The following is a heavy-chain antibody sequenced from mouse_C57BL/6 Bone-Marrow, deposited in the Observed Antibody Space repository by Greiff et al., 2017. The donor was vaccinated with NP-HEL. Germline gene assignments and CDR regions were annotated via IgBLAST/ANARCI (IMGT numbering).Heavy chain of an antibody. CDR2: INPNYGTT. D-gene: IGHD2-3*01. J-gene: IGHJ2*01. CDR1: GYSFTDYN. Sequence: VHVKQSGPELVKPGASVKISCKASGYSFTDYNMNWVKQSNGKSLEWIGVINPNYGTTSYNQKFKGKATLTVDQSSSTAYMQLNSLTSEDSAVYYCARCPLRWLLPHFDYWGQGTTLTVSS. V-gene: IGHV1-39*01. CDR3: ARCPLRWLLPHFDY.